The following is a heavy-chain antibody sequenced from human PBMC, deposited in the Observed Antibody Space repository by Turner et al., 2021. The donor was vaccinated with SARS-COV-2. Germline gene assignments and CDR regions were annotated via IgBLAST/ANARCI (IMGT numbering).Heavy chain of an antibody. D-gene: IGHD6-13*01. CDR3: AKMASSSWYFDY. CDR1: GFTFSSYW. CDR2: IKKDGSGK. V-gene: IGHV3-7*03. J-gene: IGHJ4*02. Sequence: EVQLVESGGGLVQPGGSLSLSCAASGFTFSSYWMSWVRQAPGKGLGWVANIKKDGSGKFYVDSVKGRFTISRDNAKNSLYLQMNSLRAEDTAVYYCAKMASSSWYFDYWGQGTLVTVSS.